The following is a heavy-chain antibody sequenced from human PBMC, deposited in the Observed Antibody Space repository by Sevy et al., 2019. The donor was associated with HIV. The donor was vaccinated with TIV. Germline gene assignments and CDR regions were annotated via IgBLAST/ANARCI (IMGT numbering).Heavy chain of an antibody. CDR3: ATLGGYRSGGSCYGAFDI. CDR1: GGSISSSSYY. J-gene: IGHJ3*02. V-gene: IGHV4-39*01. CDR2: IYYSGST. Sequence: SESLSLTCTVSGGSISSSSYYWGWIRQPPGKGLEWIGSIYYSGSTYYNPSLKSRVTISVDTSKNQFSLKLSSVTAADTAVYYCATLGGYRSGGSCYGAFDIWGQGTMVTVSS. D-gene: IGHD2-15*01.